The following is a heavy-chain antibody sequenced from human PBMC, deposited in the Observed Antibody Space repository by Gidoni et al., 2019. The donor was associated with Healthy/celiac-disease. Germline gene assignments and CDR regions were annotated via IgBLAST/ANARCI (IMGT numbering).Heavy chain of an antibody. CDR2: IYTSGST. CDR3: ARADCSSTSCKVYYYYGMDV. CDR1: VCSISSGSYY. Sequence: QVQLQESGPGLVKPSQTLSLTCTVSVCSISSGSYYWRWIRQPAGKGLEWIGRIYTSGSTNYNPSLKSRVTISVDTSKNQFSLKLSSVTAADTAVYYCARADCSSTSCKVYYYYGMDVWGQGTTVTVSS. J-gene: IGHJ6*02. V-gene: IGHV4-61*02. D-gene: IGHD2-2*01.